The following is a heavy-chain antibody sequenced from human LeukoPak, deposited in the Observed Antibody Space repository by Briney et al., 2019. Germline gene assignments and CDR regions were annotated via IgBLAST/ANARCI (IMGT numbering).Heavy chain of an antibody. Sequence: ASVKLSCKASGYTFTGYYIHWARQTPGQRLEWIGWINPDSGGTNYAQKFQGRVNVTRGTSISTAYMELSRLRSDDTAVYYCARVPRVTVFGVVRRGQDYFDYWGQGTLVTVSS. V-gene: IGHV1-2*02. CDR1: GYTFTGYY. CDR2: INPDSGGT. D-gene: IGHD3-3*01. J-gene: IGHJ4*02. CDR3: ARVPRVTVFGVVRRGQDYFDY.